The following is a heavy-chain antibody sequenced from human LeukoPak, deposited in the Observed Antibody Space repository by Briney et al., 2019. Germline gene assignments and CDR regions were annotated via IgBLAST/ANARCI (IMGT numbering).Heavy chain of an antibody. CDR1: GFTFSSYG. D-gene: IGHD3-22*01. V-gene: IGHV3-23*01. CDR3: AKDSGFDYYDSSGYYPDY. Sequence: GGSLRLSCAASGFTFSSYGMSWVRQAPGKGLEWVSAISGSGGSTYCADSVKGRFTISRDNSKNTLYLQMNSLRAEDTAVYYCAKDSGFDYYDSSGYYPDYWGQGTLVTVSS. J-gene: IGHJ4*02. CDR2: ISGSGGST.